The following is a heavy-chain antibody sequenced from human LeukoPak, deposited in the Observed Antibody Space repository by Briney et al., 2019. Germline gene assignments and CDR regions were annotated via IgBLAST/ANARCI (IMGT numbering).Heavy chain of an antibody. D-gene: IGHD1-26*01. Sequence: AGGSLRLSCATSGFTFSSYAMSWVRQAPGKGLERVSGIGASGGSTYYADSVKGRFTISRDNAKNSLYLQMNSLRAEDTAVYYCARSRGSYSGANDYWGQGTLVTVSS. CDR3: ARSRGSYSGANDY. J-gene: IGHJ4*02. V-gene: IGHV3-23*01. CDR2: IGASGGST. CDR1: GFTFSSYA.